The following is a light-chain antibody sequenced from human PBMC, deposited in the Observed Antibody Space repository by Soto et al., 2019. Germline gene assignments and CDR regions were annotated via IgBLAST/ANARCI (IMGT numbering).Light chain of an antibody. V-gene: IGKV3-15*01. Sequence: EVVLTQSPATLSVSPGERATLSCRASQSVSINLAWYQQKPGQAPRLLIYGASTRATGIPARFSGSRSGTDLTLDISSLQCEDFAVYYCQQYDNWTPEANFGQGTKVEI. CDR3: QQYDNWTPEAN. CDR1: QSVSIN. J-gene: IGKJ1*01. CDR2: GAS.